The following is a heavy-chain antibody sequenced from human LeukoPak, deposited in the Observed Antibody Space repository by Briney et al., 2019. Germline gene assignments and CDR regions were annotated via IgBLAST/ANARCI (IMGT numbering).Heavy chain of an antibody. CDR3: ARSTRDSRGYYNTLDY. CDR1: GFSLRTYW. J-gene: IGHJ4*02. CDR2: INSDGSST. D-gene: IGHD3-22*01. Sequence: GGSLRLSCAASGFSLRTYWMHWVRQVPGKGLEWLARINSDGSSTTYADSVKGRFTISRDNAKNTLYLQLNSLRAEDTAVYYCARSTRDSRGYYNTLDYWGQGTLVTVSS. V-gene: IGHV3-74*01.